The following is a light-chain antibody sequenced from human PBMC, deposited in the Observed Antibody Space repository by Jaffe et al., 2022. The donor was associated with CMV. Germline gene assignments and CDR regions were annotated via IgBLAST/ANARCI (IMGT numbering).Light chain of an antibody. Sequence: EIVLTQSPGTLSLSPGERATLSCRASQSVSSNYLAWYQHKPGQAPSLLIYGASSRATGIPDRFSGSGSGTDFTLTISRLEPEDFAVYYCQQSGISPWTFGQGTKVEIK. CDR1: QSVSSNY. J-gene: IGKJ1*01. CDR2: GAS. CDR3: QQSGISPWT. V-gene: IGKV3-20*01.